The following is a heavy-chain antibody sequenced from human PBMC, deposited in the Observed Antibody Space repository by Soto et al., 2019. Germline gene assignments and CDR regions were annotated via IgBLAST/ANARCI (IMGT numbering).Heavy chain of an antibody. J-gene: IGHJ3*02. CDR1: GFTFSSYG. CDR3: ARTAGGRVRGALDI. CDR2: IPNTENKK. V-gene: IGHV3-30-3*01. Sequence: QVHLEESGGGVVQPGTSLRLSCVASGFTFSSYGMHWVRQAPGKGLEWVAVIPNTENKKYYADSVKGRFTISRDNYQNTLCLQMDSLMSEDTAMYYCARTAGGRVRGALDIWGQGTMVTVS. D-gene: IGHD3-10*01.